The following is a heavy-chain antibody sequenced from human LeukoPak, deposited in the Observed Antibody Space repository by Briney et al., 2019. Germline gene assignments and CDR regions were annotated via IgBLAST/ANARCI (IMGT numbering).Heavy chain of an antibody. CDR3: AGGVVAAATTFDY. Sequence: PSETQSLTCTVSGGSISGYFWSWIRQPPGKGLEWIGYVYYSGGTNYNPSLKSRVTISIDMSKSQFSLKLSSVTAADTAVYYCAGGVVAAATTFDYWGQGTLVTVSS. J-gene: IGHJ4*02. CDR1: GGSISGYF. V-gene: IGHV4-59*01. D-gene: IGHD2-15*01. CDR2: VYYSGGT.